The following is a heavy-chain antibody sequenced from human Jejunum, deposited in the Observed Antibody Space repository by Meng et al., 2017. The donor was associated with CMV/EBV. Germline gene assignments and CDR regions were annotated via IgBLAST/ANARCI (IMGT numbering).Heavy chain of an antibody. CDR1: GFTFSTYS. V-gene: IGHV3-21*01. CDR3: ARDYSSGFDS. J-gene: IGHJ4*02. Sequence: EVQLVESGGGLVKPGGSXXLSCAASGFTFSTYSMNWVRQAPGKGLEWVSSIVSNNNYIYYADSVKGRFTISRDNAKNSVYLQMNSLTAEDTAVYYCARDYSSGFDSWGQGTLVTVSS. CDR2: IVSNNNYI. D-gene: IGHD6-19*01.